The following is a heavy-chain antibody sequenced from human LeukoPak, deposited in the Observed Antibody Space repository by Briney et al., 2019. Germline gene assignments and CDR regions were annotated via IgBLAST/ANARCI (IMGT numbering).Heavy chain of an antibody. Sequence: GGSLRLSCAASGFTFSSYAMSWVRQAPGKGLEWVSAISGSGGSTYYADSVKGRFTISRDNSKNTLYLQMNSLRAEDTAVYYCAKDLGDYDILTGYCSPFDYWGQGTLVTVSS. J-gene: IGHJ4*02. CDR1: GFTFSSYA. CDR3: AKDLGDYDILTGYCSPFDY. CDR2: ISGSGGST. V-gene: IGHV3-23*01. D-gene: IGHD3-9*01.